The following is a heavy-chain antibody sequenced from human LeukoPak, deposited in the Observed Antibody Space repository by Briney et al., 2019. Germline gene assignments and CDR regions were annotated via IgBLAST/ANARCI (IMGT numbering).Heavy chain of an antibody. Sequence: PSETLSLTCAVYGGSLSGYYWSWIRQPPGKGLEWIGEINHSGSTNYNPSLKSRVTISVDTSKNQFSLKLSSVTAADTAVYYCARRLWSGYSRPPHFDYWGQGTLVTVSS. CDR1: GGSLSGYY. D-gene: IGHD3-3*01. V-gene: IGHV4-34*01. CDR2: INHSGST. CDR3: ARRLWSGYSRPPHFDY. J-gene: IGHJ4*02.